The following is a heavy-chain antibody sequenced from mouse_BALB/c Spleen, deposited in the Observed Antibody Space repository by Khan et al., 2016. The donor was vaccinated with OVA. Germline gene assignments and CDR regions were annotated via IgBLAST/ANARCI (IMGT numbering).Heavy chain of an antibody. V-gene: IGHV1-76*01. J-gene: IGHJ1*01. CDR3: ASDNGSTWYFDV. CDR1: GYIFTSYW. CDR2: IYPGTGST. D-gene: IGHD1-2*01. Sequence: QVQLKQSGAELVRPGASVKLSCKTSGYIFTSYWIHWVKQRSGQGLEWIARIYPGTGSTYYNEKFKGKATLTADKSSSAAYMQVSSLKSEDSAVYFCASDNGSTWYFDVWGAGTTVTVSS.